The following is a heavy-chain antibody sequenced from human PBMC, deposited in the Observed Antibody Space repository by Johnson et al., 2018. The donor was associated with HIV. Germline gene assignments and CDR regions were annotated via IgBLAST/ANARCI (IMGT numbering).Heavy chain of an antibody. D-gene: IGHD3-22*01. CDR1: GFTFSTYA. Sequence: VQLVESGGGLVQPGGSLRLSCAASGFTFSTYAIHWVRQAPGKGLEYVSAISNNGGSTYYATSVKGRFTISRDNSKKTLYLQMNSLRAEDTAVYYCARLYYYDSSGYYVGAFDIWGQGTMVTVSS. CDR2: ISNNGGST. V-gene: IGHV3-64*01. J-gene: IGHJ3*02. CDR3: ARLYYYDSSGYYVGAFDI.